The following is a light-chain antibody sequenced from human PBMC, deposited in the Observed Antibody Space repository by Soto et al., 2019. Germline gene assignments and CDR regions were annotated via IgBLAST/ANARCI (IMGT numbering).Light chain of an antibody. J-gene: IGKJ2*01. CDR1: QSVSSAF. V-gene: IGKV3-20*01. Sequence: EIVLIQSPGTLSLSPGERATLSCRASQSVSSAFLAWYQQKPGQAPRLLIYGASTRATGIPDRFSGSGSGTDFTLTISRLEPEDFAVYYCQQYGSSYTFGQGTKLEI. CDR2: GAS. CDR3: QQYGSSYT.